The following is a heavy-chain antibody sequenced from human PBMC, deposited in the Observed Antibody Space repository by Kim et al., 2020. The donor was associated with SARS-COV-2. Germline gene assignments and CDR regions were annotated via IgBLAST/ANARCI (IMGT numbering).Heavy chain of an antibody. Sequence: NPSLQSRVTISLDTSKSEFSLKLSSVTAADTAVYFCAGDDLRNYEGRFDYWGQGTLVTVSS. V-gene: IGHV4-59*01. D-gene: IGHD1-7*01. CDR3: AGDDLRNYEGRFDY. J-gene: IGHJ4*02.